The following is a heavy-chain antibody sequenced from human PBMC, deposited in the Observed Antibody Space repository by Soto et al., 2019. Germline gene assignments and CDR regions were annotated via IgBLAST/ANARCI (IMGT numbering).Heavy chain of an antibody. V-gene: IGHV4-59*01. D-gene: IGHD3-9*01. Sequence: SETLSLTCTVSGGSISSYYWSWIRQPPGKGLEWIGYIYYSGSTNYNPSLKSRVTISVDTSKNQFSLKLSSVTAADTAVYYCARTLGDILTGYTYYFDYWGQGTLLTVSS. J-gene: IGHJ4*02. CDR2: IYYSGST. CDR1: GGSISSYY. CDR3: ARTLGDILTGYTYYFDY.